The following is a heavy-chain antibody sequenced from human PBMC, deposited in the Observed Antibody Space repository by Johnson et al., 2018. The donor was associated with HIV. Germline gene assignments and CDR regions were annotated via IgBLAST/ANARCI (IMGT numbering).Heavy chain of an antibody. J-gene: IGHJ3*02. CDR2: ISYDGSNK. CDR3: TTDSGGYAFDI. V-gene: IGHV3-30-3*01. Sequence: QVQLVESGGGVVQPGRSLRLSCAASGFTFSSYAMHWVRQAPGKGLEWVAVISYDGSNKYYADSVQGQFTISRDNSKHPLYLQMNSLRAGDTAVYYCTTDSGGYAFDIWGQGTMVTVSS. CDR1: GFTFSSYA.